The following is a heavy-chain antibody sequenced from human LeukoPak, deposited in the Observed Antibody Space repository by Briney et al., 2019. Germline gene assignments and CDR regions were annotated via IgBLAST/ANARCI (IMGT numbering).Heavy chain of an antibody. CDR3: AKEGRDSGGYNGWFEP. D-gene: IGHD2-15*01. V-gene: IGHV4-31*03. CDR1: GASITSGAYC. CDR2: VCHDGGT. J-gene: IGHJ5*02. Sequence: SETLSLTCTVSGASITSGAYCWSWIRQHPGKGLGWIGYVCHDGGTSYNPSLKGRVTVTIDTSKNQFSLKLNSVTAADTAVFFCAKEGRDSGGYNGWFEPWGRGTLVTVSS.